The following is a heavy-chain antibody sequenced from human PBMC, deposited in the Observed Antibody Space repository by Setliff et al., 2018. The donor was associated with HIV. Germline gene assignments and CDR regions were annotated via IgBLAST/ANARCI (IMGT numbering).Heavy chain of an antibody. CDR2: IYYSYSSGST. V-gene: IGHV4-39*07. D-gene: IGHD3-3*01. Sequence: SETLSLTCTVSAGSISSSNYYWGWNRQPPGKGLEWIGSIYYSYSSGSTNYNPSLKRRVTISVDTSKNQFSLKLSSVIAADTAVYYCARIFGDQGYYYGMDVWGQGTTVTVSS. J-gene: IGHJ6*02. CDR3: ARIFGDQGYYYGMDV. CDR1: AGSISSSNYY.